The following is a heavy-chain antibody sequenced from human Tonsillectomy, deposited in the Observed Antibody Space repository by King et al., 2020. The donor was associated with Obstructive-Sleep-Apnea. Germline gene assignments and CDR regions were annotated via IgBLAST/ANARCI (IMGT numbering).Heavy chain of an antibody. CDR3: AKGIRPYGGCTNGVCSDHYGMDV. J-gene: IGHJ6*02. CDR2: IWYDGSNK. CDR1: GFTFSSYG. V-gene: IGHV3-33*06. D-gene: IGHD2-8*01. Sequence: VQLVESGGGVVQPGRSLRLSCAASGFTFSSYGMHWVRQAPGKGLEWVAVIWYDGSNKYYADSVKGRFTISRDNSKNTLYLQMNSLRAEDTAVYYCAKGIRPYGGCTNGVCSDHYGMDVWGQGTTVTVSS.